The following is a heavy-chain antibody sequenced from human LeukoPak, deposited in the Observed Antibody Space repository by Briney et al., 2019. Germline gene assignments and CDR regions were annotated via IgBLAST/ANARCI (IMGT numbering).Heavy chain of an antibody. J-gene: IGHJ3*02. CDR3: ARGWNTTPRSGFDI. V-gene: IGHV3-74*01. CDR1: EFTISRYW. Sequence: GGSLRLSCAASEFTISRYWMHWVRQAPGKGLVWVSNINNDGSITTYADSVKGRFTISRDNVKNTLFLQMNSPGAEDTALYYCARGWNTTPRSGFDIWGLGTMVTVSS. CDR2: INNDGSIT. D-gene: IGHD1/OR15-1a*01.